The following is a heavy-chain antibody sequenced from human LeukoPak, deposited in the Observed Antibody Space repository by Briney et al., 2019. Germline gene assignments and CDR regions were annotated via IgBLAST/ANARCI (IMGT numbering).Heavy chain of an antibody. CDR3: ARDPGAAAGRGTGFDY. CDR1: AGTFSSYA. D-gene: IGHD6-13*01. V-gene: IGHV1-69*01. Sequence: SVTLSCMASAGTFSSYAISWVRHPPGQGLEWKGGILPILGTANYAQKSQGRVTITADESTRTAYMELSSLRSEDTAVYYCARDPGAAAGRGTGFDYWGQGTLVTVSS. J-gene: IGHJ4*02. CDR2: ILPILGTA.